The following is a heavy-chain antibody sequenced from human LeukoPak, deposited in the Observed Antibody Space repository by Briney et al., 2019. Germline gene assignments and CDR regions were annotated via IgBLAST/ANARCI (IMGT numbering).Heavy chain of an antibody. V-gene: IGHV4-59*01. Sequence: SETVSLTCTVSGGSISSYYCSWIRQPPGKGLGWIGYIYYSGSTNYNPSLKSRVTISVDTSKNQFSLKLSSVTAADTAVYYCARTSSSAGKYYFDYWGQGTLVTVSS. J-gene: IGHJ4*02. CDR3: ARTSSSAGKYYFDY. CDR1: GGSISSYY. D-gene: IGHD6-6*01. CDR2: IYYSGST.